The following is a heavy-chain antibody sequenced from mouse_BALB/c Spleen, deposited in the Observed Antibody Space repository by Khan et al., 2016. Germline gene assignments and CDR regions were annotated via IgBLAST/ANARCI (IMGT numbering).Heavy chain of an antibody. CDR3: TRYHCYYAMYY. CDR2: IPYSGGT. D-gene: IGHD2-1*01. Sequence: EVQLQESGPDLVKPSQSLSLTCTVTGYSITSGYSWHWIRQFPGNKLEWMGYIPYSGGTKYIPSLKSRISITRDTSKHPFFLQFNSVTPEDTATYYCTRYHCYYAMYYWGQGTSVTVSS. CDR1: GYSITSGYS. J-gene: IGHJ4*01. V-gene: IGHV3-1*02.